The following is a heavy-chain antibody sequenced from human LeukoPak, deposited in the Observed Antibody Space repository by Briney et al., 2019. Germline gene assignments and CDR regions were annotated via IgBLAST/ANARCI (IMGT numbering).Heavy chain of an antibody. CDR3: AKAEDIVVVVAAIPSLSMSY. Sequence: GRSLRLSCAASGFTFSSYGMHWVRQAPGKGLEWVAVISYDGSNKYYADSVKGRFTISRDNSKNTLYLQMNSLRAEDTAVCYCAKAEDIVVVVAAIPSLSMSYWGQGTLVTVSS. D-gene: IGHD2-15*01. CDR2: ISYDGSNK. V-gene: IGHV3-30*18. CDR1: GFTFSSYG. J-gene: IGHJ4*02.